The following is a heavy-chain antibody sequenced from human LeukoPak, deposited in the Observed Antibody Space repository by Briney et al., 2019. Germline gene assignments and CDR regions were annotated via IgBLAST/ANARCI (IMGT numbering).Heavy chain of an antibody. J-gene: IGHJ4*02. CDR1: GGSISSSSYY. Sequence: QTSETLSLTCTVSGGSISSSSYYWGWIRQPPGKGLEWIGSIYYSGSTYYNPSLKSRVTISVDTPKNQFSLKLSSVTAADTAVYYCATERRYSSGRWDYYFDYWGQGTLVTVSS. V-gene: IGHV4-39*07. CDR3: ATERRYSSGRWDYYFDY. CDR2: IYYSGST. D-gene: IGHD6-19*01.